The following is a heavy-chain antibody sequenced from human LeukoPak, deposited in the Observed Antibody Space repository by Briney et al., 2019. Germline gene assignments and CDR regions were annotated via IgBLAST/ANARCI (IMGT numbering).Heavy chain of an antibody. CDR3: TTGPFYYHYESSGYQLPPGVNDY. D-gene: IGHD3-22*01. CDR2: IKQDGSEK. Sequence: GGSLRLSCAASGFTFNNYWISWVRQAPGKGLEWVANIKQDGSEKYCVDSVKGRFTISRDNAKNSLYLHMNSLRAEDTAVYYCTTGPFYYHYESSGYQLPPGVNDYWGQGTLVTVSS. CDR1: GFTFNNYW. J-gene: IGHJ4*02. V-gene: IGHV3-7*01.